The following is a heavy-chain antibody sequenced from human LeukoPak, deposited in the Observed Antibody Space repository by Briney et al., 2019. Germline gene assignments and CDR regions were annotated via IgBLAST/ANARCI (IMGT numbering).Heavy chain of an antibody. Sequence: PGGSLRLSCAASGFTFSSYSMNWVRQAPGKGLEWVSSISSSSSYIYYADSAKGRFTISRDNAKNSLYLQMNSLRAEDTAVYYCARAPGRVRGVIISPDVWGQGTTVTVSS. D-gene: IGHD3-10*01. CDR1: GFTFSSYS. J-gene: IGHJ6*02. CDR2: ISSSSSYI. CDR3: ARAPGRVRGVIISPDV. V-gene: IGHV3-21*01.